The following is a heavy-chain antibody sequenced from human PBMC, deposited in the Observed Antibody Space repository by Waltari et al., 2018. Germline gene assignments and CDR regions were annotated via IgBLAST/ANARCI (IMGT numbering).Heavy chain of an antibody. CDR1: GYSISSGYY. CDR2: IYHSGGT. D-gene: IGHD4-17*01. J-gene: IGHJ4*02. Sequence: QVQLQESGPGLVKPSETLSLTCAVSGYSISSGYYWGWIRQPPGKGLEWIGSIYHSGGTYYDPSLKSRVTISVDTSKNQFSRKLSSVTAADTAVYYCARVTTVVTPPDYWGQGTLVTVSS. CDR3: ARVTTVVTPPDY. V-gene: IGHV4-38-2*01.